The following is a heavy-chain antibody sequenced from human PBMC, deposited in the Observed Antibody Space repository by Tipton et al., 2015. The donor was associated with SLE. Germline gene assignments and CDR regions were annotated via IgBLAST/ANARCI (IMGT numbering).Heavy chain of an antibody. CDR1: GASISGGGYS. V-gene: IGHV4-30-2*01. D-gene: IGHD2-8*02. J-gene: IGHJ4*02. CDR2: IYHSGTT. CDR3: ARESASTGHFDF. Sequence: TLSLTCTVSGASISGGGYSWNWIQQPPGKGLEWIGYIYHSGTTYYNPSLKSRVTLSVDESKNQFSLNLRSVTVADTAVYYCARESASTGHFDFWGQGTLVTVSS.